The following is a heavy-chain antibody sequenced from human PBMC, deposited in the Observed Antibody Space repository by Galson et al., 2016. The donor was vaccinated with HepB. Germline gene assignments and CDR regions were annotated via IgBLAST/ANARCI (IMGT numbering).Heavy chain of an antibody. V-gene: IGHV3-66*04. Sequence: SLRLSCAASGSTVSRNHMSWVRQAPGKGLEWVSTLFSDGDTSYTDSVKGRFTISRDNPKNTLYLQMNSLRPEDTAVYYCAKQKVEFYSNSLLGQMDVWGQGTTVSVSS. CDR2: LFSDGDT. CDR1: GSTVSRNH. D-gene: IGHD2-15*01. CDR3: AKQKVEFYSNSLLGQMDV. J-gene: IGHJ6*02.